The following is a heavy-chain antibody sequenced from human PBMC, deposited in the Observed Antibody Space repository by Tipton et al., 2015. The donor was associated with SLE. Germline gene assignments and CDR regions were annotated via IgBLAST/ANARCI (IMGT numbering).Heavy chain of an antibody. CDR3: ARAPRRYDSSGYYFLLGPPPDYFDY. CDR1: GGSLSSYY. J-gene: IGHJ4*02. CDR2: IYYSGST. V-gene: IGHV4-59*01. D-gene: IGHD3-22*01. Sequence: TLSLTCTVSGGSLSSYYWSWIRQPPGKGLEWIGYIYYSGSTNYNPSLKSRVTISVDTSKNQFSLKLTSVTAADTAVYYCARAPRRYDSSGYYFLLGPPPDYFDYWGQGTLVTVSS.